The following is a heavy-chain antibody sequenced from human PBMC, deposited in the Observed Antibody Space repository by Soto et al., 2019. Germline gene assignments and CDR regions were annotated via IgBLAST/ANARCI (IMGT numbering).Heavy chain of an antibody. CDR2: IYYSGST. V-gene: IGHV4-59*08. D-gene: IGHD3-3*01. J-gene: IGHJ4*02. Sequence: SETLSLTCTVSGGSISSYYWSWIRQPPEKGLEWIGYIYYSGSTNYNPSLKSRVTISVDTSKNQFSLKLSSVTAADTAVYYCARCDVYDFWSGYYYYFDYWGQGTLVTVSS. CDR3: ARCDVYDFWSGYYYYFDY. CDR1: GGSISSYY.